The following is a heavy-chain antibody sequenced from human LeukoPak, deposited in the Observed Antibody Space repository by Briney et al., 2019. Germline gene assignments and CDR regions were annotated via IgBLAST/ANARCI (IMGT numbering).Heavy chain of an antibody. J-gene: IGHJ4*02. D-gene: IGHD2-2*01. CDR1: GFTFSSYG. CDR2: IRYDGSNK. CDR3: ARASDIVVVPAYLDY. Sequence: GGPLRLSCAASGFTFSSYGMHWVRQAPGKGLEWVAFIRYDGSNKYYADSVKGRFTISRDNAKNSLYLQMNSLRAEDTAVYYCARASDIVVVPAYLDYWDQGTLVTVSS. V-gene: IGHV3-30*02.